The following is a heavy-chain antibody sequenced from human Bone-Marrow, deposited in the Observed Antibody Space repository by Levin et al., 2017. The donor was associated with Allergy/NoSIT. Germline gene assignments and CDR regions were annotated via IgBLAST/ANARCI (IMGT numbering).Heavy chain of an antibody. CDR1: GFTFSSYW. CDR3: ARDPAYRLELHYYYGMDV. Sequence: GGSLRLSCAASGFTFSSYWMHWVRQAPGKGLVWVSRINSDGSSTSYADSVKGRFTISRDNAKNTLYLQMNSLRAEDTAVYYCARDPAYRLELHYYYGMDVWGQGTTVTVSS. J-gene: IGHJ6*02. D-gene: IGHD1-7*01. V-gene: IGHV3-74*01. CDR2: INSDGSST.